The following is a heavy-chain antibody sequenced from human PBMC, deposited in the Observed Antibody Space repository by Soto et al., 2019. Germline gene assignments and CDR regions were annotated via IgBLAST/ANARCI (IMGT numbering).Heavy chain of an antibody. CDR1: GFTFSSYG. D-gene: IGHD6-13*01. J-gene: IGHJ4*02. CDR2: ILYDGSNK. Sequence: QVQLVESGGGVVQPGRSLRLSCAASGFTFSSYGMHWVRQAPGKGLEWVAVILYDGSNKYYADSVKGRFTISRDNSKNTLYLQMNSLRAEDTAVYYCAKDRYSSSWYSFDYWGQGTLVTVSS. CDR3: AKDRYSSSWYSFDY. V-gene: IGHV3-30*18.